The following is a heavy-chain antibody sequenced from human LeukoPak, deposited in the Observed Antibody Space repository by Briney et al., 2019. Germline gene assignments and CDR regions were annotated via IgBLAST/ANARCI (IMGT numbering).Heavy chain of an antibody. Sequence: GGGLRDSRVASGCTFSNYSITAVRQAPGRGLEWVSVIYSGGSTYYTDSVQGGVTISPDNTKNTLYLLVNSLRAESTAVYYCVEAVILTGFYPNWLDPWGQGTLVTVSS. CDR1: GCTFSNYS. CDR3: VEAVILTGFYPNWLDP. J-gene: IGHJ5*02. V-gene: IGHV3-53*01. CDR2: IYSGGST. D-gene: IGHD3-9*01.